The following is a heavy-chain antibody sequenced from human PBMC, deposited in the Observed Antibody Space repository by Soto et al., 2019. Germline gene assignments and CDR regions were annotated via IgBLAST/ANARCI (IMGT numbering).Heavy chain of an antibody. J-gene: IGHJ6*02. D-gene: IGHD2-15*01. CDR1: GYTFTSYD. CDR2: MNPNSGNT. V-gene: IGHV1-8*01. Sequence: ASVKVSCKASGYTFTSYDINWVRQATGQGLEWMGWMNPNSGNTGYAQKFQGRVTMTRNTSISTAYMELSRLRSEDPAVYYCARVVVAATNYYSYGMDVWGQGTTVTVSS. CDR3: ARVVVAATNYYSYGMDV.